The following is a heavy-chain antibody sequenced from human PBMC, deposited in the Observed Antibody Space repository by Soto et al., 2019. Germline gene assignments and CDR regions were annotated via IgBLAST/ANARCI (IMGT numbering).Heavy chain of an antibody. D-gene: IGHD7-27*01. V-gene: IGHV4-31*03. CDR3: ASGNAGEVLLAH. CDR1: GASINSGGYY. J-gene: IGHJ4*02. CDR2: IYFIGST. Sequence: PSETLSLTCTVSGASINSGGYYWSWIRQLPGKGLEWIGYIYFIGSTYYNPSLESRVTISLDTSQNQFSLKLTSVTAADTAVYYCASGNAGEVLLAHWGQGTQVTVSS.